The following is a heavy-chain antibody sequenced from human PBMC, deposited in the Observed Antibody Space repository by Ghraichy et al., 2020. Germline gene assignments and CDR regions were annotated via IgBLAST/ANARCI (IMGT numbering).Heavy chain of an antibody. V-gene: IGHV4-59*01. CDR1: GGSISSYY. CDR3: ARSTGVRGYYYYYGMDV. CDR2: IYYSGST. J-gene: IGHJ6*04. Sequence: SETLSLTCTVSGGSISSYYWSWIRQPPGKGLEWIGYIYYSGSTNYNPSLKSRVTISVDTSKNQFSLKLSSVTAADMAVYYCARSTGVRGYYYYYGMDVWGKGTTVTVSS. D-gene: IGHD3-10*01.